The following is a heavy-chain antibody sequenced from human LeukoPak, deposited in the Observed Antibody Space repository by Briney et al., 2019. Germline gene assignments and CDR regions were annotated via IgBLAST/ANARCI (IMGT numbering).Heavy chain of an antibody. CDR2: IYYSGST. V-gene: IGHV4-59*01. J-gene: IGHJ4*02. CDR3: ARDGYNTLFDY. D-gene: IGHD5-24*01. Sequence: PSEILSLTCTVSGGSISSYYWSWIRQPPGKGLEWIGYIYYSGSTNYNPSFKSRVTISVDTSKNQFSLKLSSVTAADTAVYYCARDGYNTLFDYWGQGTLVTVSS. CDR1: GGSISSYY.